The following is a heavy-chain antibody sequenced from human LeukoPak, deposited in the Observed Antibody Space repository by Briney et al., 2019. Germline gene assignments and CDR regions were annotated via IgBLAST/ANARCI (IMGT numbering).Heavy chain of an antibody. CDR1: EDTLTNYY. CDR2: INPRGGTT. D-gene: IGHD2-15*01. CDR3: ASHSLKAADPLYDAFDI. V-gene: IGHV1-46*01. Sequence: GASVKVSCKAPEDTLTNYYMHWVRQAPGQGPEWMGVINPRGGTTTYAQRFKGRVTITTDESTSTAYMELSSLRSEDTAVYYCASHSLKAADPLYDAFDIWGQGTMVTVSS. J-gene: IGHJ3*02.